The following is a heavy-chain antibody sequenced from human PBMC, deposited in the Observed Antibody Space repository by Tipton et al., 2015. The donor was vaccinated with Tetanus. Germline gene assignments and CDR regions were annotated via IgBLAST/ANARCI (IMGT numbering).Heavy chain of an antibody. CDR3: ARDDGYNSGYGH. D-gene: IGHD5-18*01. CDR1: GGSISSFY. V-gene: IGHV3-21*04. J-gene: IGHJ4*02. Sequence: LSLTCTVSGGSISSFYWYWIRQPPGKGLEWVSGITKSSRFIYYADSVKGRFTISRDNSNQSVYLEMNSLRADDTALYYCARDDGYNSGYGHWGQGTLVTVSS. CDR2: ITKSSRFI.